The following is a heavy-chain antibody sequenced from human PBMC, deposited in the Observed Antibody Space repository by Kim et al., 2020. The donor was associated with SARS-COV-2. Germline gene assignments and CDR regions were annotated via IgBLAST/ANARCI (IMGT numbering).Heavy chain of an antibody. D-gene: IGHD1-20*01. Sequence: ASVKVSCKASGYTFTGYYMHWVRQAPGQGLEWMGRINPNSGGTNYAQKFQGRVTMTRDTSISTAYMELSRLRSDDTAVYYCARGALTITGTTTHNWFDPWGQGTLVTVSS. CDR1: GYTFTGYY. V-gene: IGHV1-2*06. CDR2: INPNSGGT. J-gene: IGHJ5*02. CDR3: ARGALTITGTTTHNWFDP.